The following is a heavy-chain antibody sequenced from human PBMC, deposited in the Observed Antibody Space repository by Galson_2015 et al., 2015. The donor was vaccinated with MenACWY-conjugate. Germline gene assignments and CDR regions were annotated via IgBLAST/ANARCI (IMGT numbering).Heavy chain of an antibody. CDR2: ISDSGAAT. J-gene: IGHJ6*03. Sequence: SVRLSCTVSGFTFRQYAMSWVRQAPGTGLEWVGIISDSGAATHYIDYVKGRFTISRDNSKNTLYLQMSRLRAEDTALYYCAQDVYMDVWGKGTTVSVSS. CDR3: AQDVYMDV. CDR1: GFTFRQYA. V-gene: IGHV3-23*01.